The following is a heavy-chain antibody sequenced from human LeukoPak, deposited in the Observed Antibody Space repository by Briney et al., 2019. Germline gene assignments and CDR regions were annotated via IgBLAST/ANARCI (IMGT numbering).Heavy chain of an antibody. CDR3: ARTELEPTIDY. CDR1: GFTFSSYA. V-gene: IGHV3-30*04. CDR2: ISYDGSNK. Sequence: GGSLRLSCAASGFTFSSYAMHWVRQAPGKGLEWVAVISYDGSNKYYADSVKGRFTISRDNSKNTLYLQMNSLRDEDTAVYYCARTELEPTIDYRGQGTLITVSS. D-gene: IGHD1-1*01. J-gene: IGHJ4*02.